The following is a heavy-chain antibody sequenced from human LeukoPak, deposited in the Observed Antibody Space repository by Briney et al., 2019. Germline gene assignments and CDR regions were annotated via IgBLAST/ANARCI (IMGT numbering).Heavy chain of an antibody. V-gene: IGHV3-23*01. CDR1: GFTFSSYA. J-gene: IGHJ4*02. CDR3: AKAPSPYSGSLQPFDY. Sequence: SGGSLRLSCAAYGFTFSSYAMSWVRQAPGKGLECVSAFSGSGGSTNYADSVKGRFTISRDNSKNTLYLQMNSLRAEDTAVYYCAKAPSPYSGSLQPFDYWGQGALVTVSS. CDR2: FSGSGGST. D-gene: IGHD1-26*01.